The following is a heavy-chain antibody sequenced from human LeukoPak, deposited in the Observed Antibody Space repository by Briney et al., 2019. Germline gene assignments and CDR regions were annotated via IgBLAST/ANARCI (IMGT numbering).Heavy chain of an antibody. CDR3: ARTTEGYCSSTSCYEFYYYYYMDV. CDR2: IRYDGSNK. CDR1: GFTFSSYG. Sequence: PGGSLRLSCAASGFTFSSYGMHWVRQAPGKGLEWVAFIRYDGSNKYYADSVKGRFTISRDNSKNTLYLQMNSLRAEDTAVYYCARTTEGYCSSTSCYEFYYYYYMDVWGKGTTVTISS. J-gene: IGHJ6*03. V-gene: IGHV3-30*02. D-gene: IGHD2-2*01.